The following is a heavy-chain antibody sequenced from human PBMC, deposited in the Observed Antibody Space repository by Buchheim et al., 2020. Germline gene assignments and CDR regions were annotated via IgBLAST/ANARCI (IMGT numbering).Heavy chain of an antibody. CDR1: GYTFTSYY. D-gene: IGHD2-2*01. V-gene: IGHV1-46*01. CDR3: ARGGGRPAAMSYYYYYGMDV. J-gene: IGHJ6*02. Sequence: QVQLVQSGAEVKKPGASVKVSCKASGYTFTSYYMHWVRQAPGQGLEWMGIINPSGGSTSYAQKFQGRVTMTRDTSTSTVYMELSSLRSEDTAAYYCARGGGRPAAMSYYYYYGMDVWGQGTT. CDR2: INPSGGST.